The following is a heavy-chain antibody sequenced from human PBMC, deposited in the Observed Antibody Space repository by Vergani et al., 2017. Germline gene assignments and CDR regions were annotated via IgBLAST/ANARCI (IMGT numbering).Heavy chain of an antibody. CDR3: ARDGDSSGWTGFDY. CDR2: IIPSFGTA. D-gene: IGHD6-19*01. V-gene: IGHV1-69*14. Sequence: QVQLVQSGAEVKKPGSSVKVSCKASGGTFSSYAISWVRQAPGQGLEWMGRIIPSFGTANYAQTFQGRVTITADKSTSTAYMELSSLRSEDTAVYYGARDGDSSGWTGFDYWGQGTLVTVSS. CDR1: GGTFSSYA. J-gene: IGHJ4*02.